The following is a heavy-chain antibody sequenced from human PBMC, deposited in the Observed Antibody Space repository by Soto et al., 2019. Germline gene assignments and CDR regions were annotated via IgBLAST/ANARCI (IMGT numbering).Heavy chain of an antibody. Sequence: GGSLRLSCAASGFSFSISPMHWVRQAPGKGPEWVALISYDGNNKFYADSVKGRFTISRDNSKNTLYLQMSSLRAEDTAVYYCVKDLRWLQFSGYFDYWVQGTMVTFSS. D-gene: IGHD5-12*01. J-gene: IGHJ4*02. CDR1: GFSFSISP. CDR2: ISYDGNNK. CDR3: VKDLRWLQFSGYFDY. V-gene: IGHV3-30*14.